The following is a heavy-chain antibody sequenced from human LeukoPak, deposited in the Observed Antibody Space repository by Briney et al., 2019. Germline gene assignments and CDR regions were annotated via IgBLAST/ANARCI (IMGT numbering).Heavy chain of an antibody. CDR2: VYYSGTT. CDR1: GGSISSTTYY. J-gene: IGHJ4*02. D-gene: IGHD6-13*01. CDR3: ARTGYISSWYKFRFDY. Sequence: SETLSLTCTVSGGSISSTTYYWGWIRQSPGKGLEWIGSVYYSGTTYYSPSLKSRVTISVDTSKNQFSPKLSSVTAADTAVFYCARTGYISSWYKFRFDYWGQGILVTVSS. V-gene: IGHV4-39*07.